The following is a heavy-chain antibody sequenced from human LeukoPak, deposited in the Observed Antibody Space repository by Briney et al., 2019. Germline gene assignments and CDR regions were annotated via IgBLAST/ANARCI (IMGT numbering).Heavy chain of an antibody. CDR1: GFIFDDYG. J-gene: IGHJ6*03. CDR2: IDWNGRST. D-gene: IGHD3-16*02. V-gene: IGHV3-20*04. Sequence: GGSLRLSCATFGFIFDDYGMSWVRHAPGKGLEWVSGIDWNGRSTGYADSVKGRFTISRDNAKNSLYLQVNSLRAEDTALYYCARADRNYYYYYMDVWGKGTTVTVSS. CDR3: ARADRNYYYYYMDV.